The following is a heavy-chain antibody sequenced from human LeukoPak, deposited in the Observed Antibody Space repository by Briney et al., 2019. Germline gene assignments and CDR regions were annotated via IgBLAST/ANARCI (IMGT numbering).Heavy chain of an antibody. J-gene: IGHJ4*02. CDR3: AGDSSGYYYGGYFGY. V-gene: IGHV1-69*04. CDR1: GGTFSSYA. CDR2: IIPILGIA. Sequence: ASVKVSCKASGGTFSSYAISWVRQAPGQGLEWMGRIIPILGIANYAQKFQGRVTITADKSTSTAYMELSSLRSEDTAVYYCAGDSSGYYYGGYFGYWGQGTLVTVSS. D-gene: IGHD3-22*01.